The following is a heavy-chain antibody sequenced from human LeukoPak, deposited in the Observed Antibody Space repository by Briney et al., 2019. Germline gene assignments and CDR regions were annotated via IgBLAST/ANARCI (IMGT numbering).Heavy chain of an antibody. CDR1: GFSFSIYW. CDR2: IESNGGDK. D-gene: IGHD2-21*01. V-gene: IGHV3-7*01. CDR3: ARSLWPEDY. J-gene: IGHJ4*02. Sequence: GGSLRLSCAASGFSFSIYWMSWIRQTPGKGLEYVANIESNGGDKYYVDSVKGRFTISRDNAKNSLFLQMNSLRAEDTAVYYCARSLWPEDYWGQGTLVTVSS.